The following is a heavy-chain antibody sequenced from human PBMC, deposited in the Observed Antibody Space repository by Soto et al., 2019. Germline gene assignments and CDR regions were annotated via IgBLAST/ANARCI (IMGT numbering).Heavy chain of an antibody. J-gene: IGHJ5*02. V-gene: IGHV3-74*01. CDR2: INSDGSST. CDR3: ARFRVDGDYVP. D-gene: IGHD4-17*01. CDR1: GFTFSNYW. Sequence: EVQLVESGGGLVQPGGSLRLSCAVSGFTFSNYWMHWVRQAPGKGLVWVSRINSDGSSTSYADFVKGRFTISRDNAKNTLYLQMHNLRAEDTAVYYCARFRVDGDYVPWGQGTLVTVSS.